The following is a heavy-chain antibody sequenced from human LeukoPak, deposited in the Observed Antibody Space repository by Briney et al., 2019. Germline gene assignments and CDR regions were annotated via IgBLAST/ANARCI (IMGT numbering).Heavy chain of an antibody. V-gene: IGHV1-2*02. CDR1: GYTFTGYY. J-gene: IGHJ4*02. CDR2: INPNSGGT. D-gene: IGHD3-22*01. CDR3: ARDAVYNYYDSSGYYYD. Sequence: ASVKVSCKASGYTFTGYYMHWVRQAPGQGLEWMGWINPNSGGTNYAQKFQGRVTMTRDTSISTAYMELSRLRSDDTAVYYCARDAVYNYYDSSGYYYDWGQGTLVTVSS.